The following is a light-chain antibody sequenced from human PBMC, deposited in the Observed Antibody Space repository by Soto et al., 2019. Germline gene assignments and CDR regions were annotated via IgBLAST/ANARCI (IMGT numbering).Light chain of an antibody. CDR3: QTWGTGIHKV. CDR1: SGHSSYA. V-gene: IGLV4-69*01. J-gene: IGLJ2*01. Sequence: QLVLTQSPSASASLGDSVKLTCTLSSGHSSYAIAWHQQQPEKGPRYLMKLNSDGSHSKGDGIPDRFSGSSSGAERYLTISSLQSEDEADYYCQTWGTGIHKVFGGGTKLTVL. CDR2: LNSDGSH.